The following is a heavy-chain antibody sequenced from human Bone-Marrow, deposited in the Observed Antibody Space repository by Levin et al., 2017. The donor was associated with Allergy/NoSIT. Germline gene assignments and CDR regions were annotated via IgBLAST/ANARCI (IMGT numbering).Heavy chain of an antibody. V-gene: IGHV3-64*01. D-gene: IGHD3-22*01. CDR3: ARDDYYDSSGLHAFDI. J-gene: IGHJ3*02. CDR1: GFTFSSYA. CDR2: ISSNGGST. Sequence: ASVKVSCAASGFTFSSYAMHWVRQAPGKGLEYVSAISSNGGSTYYANSVKGRFTISRDNSKNTLYLQMGSLRAEDMAVYYCARDDYYDSSGLHAFDIWGQGTMVTVSS.